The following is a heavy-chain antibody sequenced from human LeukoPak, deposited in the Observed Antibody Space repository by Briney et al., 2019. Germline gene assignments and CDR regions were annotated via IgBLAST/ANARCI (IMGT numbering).Heavy chain of an antibody. CDR3: ARDRGITIFGVVMARGNWFDP. V-gene: IGHV4-4*07. D-gene: IGHD3-3*01. CDR1: GGSFSGYY. J-gene: IGHJ5*02. Sequence: SETLSLTCAVYGGSFSGYYWSWIRQPAGKGLEWIGRIYTSGSTNYNPSLKSRVTISVDTSKNQFSLKLSSVTAADTAVYYCARDRGITIFGVVMARGNWFDPWGQGTLVTVSS. CDR2: IYTSGST.